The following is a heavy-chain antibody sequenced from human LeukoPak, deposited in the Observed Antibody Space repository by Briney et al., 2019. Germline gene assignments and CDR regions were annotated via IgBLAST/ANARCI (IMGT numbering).Heavy chain of an antibody. D-gene: IGHD3-10*01. CDR3: ARDRTTMVRGVIHEYYFDY. CDR1: GGSISSGGYY. J-gene: IGHJ4*02. Sequence: SETLSLTCTVSGGSISSGGYYWSWIRQHPGKGLEWIGYIYYSGSTYYNPSLKSRVTISVDTSKNQFSLKLSSVTAADTAVYYCARDRTTMVRGVIHEYYFDYWGQGTLVTVSS. CDR2: IYYSGST. V-gene: IGHV4-31*03.